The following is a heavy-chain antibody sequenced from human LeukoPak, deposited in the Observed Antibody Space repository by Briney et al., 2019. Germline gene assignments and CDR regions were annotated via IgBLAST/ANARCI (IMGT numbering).Heavy chain of an antibody. D-gene: IGHD6-19*01. CDR3: ARDSSGWSFDY. CDR2: IDPSDSYA. V-gene: IGHV5-10-1*01. J-gene: IGHJ4*02. Sequence: GESLRISSKGSGXSFTSYWISWVRQMPGKGLEWMGRIDPSDSYANYSPSFQGHVTISTDKSISTAYLQWSSLKASDTAMYYCARDSSGWSFDYWGQGTLVTVPS. CDR1: GXSFTSYW.